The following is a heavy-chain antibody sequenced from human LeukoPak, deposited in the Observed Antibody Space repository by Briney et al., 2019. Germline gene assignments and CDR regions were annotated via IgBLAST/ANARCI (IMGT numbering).Heavy chain of an antibody. Sequence: GGSLRLSCAASGFTFSTYWMSWVGQAPGKGREGVANIKQDGSETYYVDSVKGRFTISRDNSKNTLYLQMKTLRAADTAVYCCARSLATSYYYMDVWGKGTTVTVSS. CDR3: ARSLATSYYYMDV. J-gene: IGHJ6*03. CDR2: IKQDGSET. V-gene: IGHV3-7*01. CDR1: GFTFSTYW. D-gene: IGHD5-12*01.